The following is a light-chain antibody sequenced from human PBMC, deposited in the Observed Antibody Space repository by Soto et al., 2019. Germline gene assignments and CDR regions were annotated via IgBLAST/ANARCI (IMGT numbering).Light chain of an antibody. J-gene: IGKJ2*01. CDR3: QQYDGSPPYT. CDR2: GTS. CDR1: QSISSSY. Sequence: VLTKSPGTLSLSPGERAAISCRASQSISSSYLAWYQHKPGQAPRLLIYGTSSRATGIPHRFSGSGSGTDFTLTISRLEPEDCGVYYCQQYDGSPPYTFGQGTRLEIK. V-gene: IGKV3-20*01.